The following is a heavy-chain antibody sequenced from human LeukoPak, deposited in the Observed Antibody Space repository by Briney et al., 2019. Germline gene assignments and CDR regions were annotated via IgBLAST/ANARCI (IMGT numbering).Heavy chain of an antibody. CDR3: VRDLYSRSPYFDV. D-gene: IGHD2-21*01. CDR2: ISYDGRDK. Sequence: GGSLRLSCAASGFTFASYAMYWVRQAPGRGLEWVASISYDGRDKYYVDSVKGRFFISKDSSMSTLYLDMNSLRPVDTALYYCVRDLYSRSPYFDVWGQGTLVTVSS. CDR1: GFTFASYA. J-gene: IGHJ4*02. V-gene: IGHV3-30*03.